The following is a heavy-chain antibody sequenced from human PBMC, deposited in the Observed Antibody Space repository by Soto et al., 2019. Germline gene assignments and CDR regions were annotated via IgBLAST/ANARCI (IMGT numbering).Heavy chain of an antibody. CDR3: ARERYYDILTGVPAACDI. CDR1: GYTFTSYG. Sequence: ASVKVSCKASGYTFTSYGISWVQQAPGQGLEWMGWISAYNGNTNDAQKLQGRVTMTTDTSTSTAYMELRSLRSDDTAVYYCARERYYDILTGVPAACDIWGQGTMVTVSS. V-gene: IGHV1-18*04. J-gene: IGHJ3*02. CDR2: ISAYNGNT. D-gene: IGHD3-9*01.